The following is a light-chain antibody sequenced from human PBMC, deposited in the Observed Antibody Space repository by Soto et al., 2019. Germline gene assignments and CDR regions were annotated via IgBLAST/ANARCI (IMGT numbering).Light chain of an antibody. CDR2: RNN. CDR1: SSNIGTNY. Sequence: QSVLTQPPSASGTPGQRVTISCSGSSSNIGTNYVYWYHQFQGTAPKLLIYRNNQRPSGVPDPFSGSKSGTSASLDISGLRSEDEDDYYCAAWDDSLTGVVFGGGTKLTVL. CDR3: AAWDDSLTGVV. V-gene: IGLV1-47*01. J-gene: IGLJ2*01.